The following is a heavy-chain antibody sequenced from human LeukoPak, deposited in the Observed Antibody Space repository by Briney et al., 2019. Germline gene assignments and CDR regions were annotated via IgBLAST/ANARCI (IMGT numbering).Heavy chain of an antibody. D-gene: IGHD3-22*01. CDR1: GFILSDYG. CDR2: IWYDGVNK. V-gene: IGHV3-33*06. CDR3: AKGGGGGYSAYLDS. Sequence: PGGSLRLSCTASGFILSDYGLHWVRQAPGKGLEWVAVIWYDGVNKYYADSVKGRFTISRDDSKNTVYLQVNSLRAEDTAVYYCAKGGGGGYSAYLDSWGQGTLLTVSS. J-gene: IGHJ4*02.